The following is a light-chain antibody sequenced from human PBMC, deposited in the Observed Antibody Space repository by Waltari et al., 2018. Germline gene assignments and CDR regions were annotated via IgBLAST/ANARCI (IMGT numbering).Light chain of an antibody. J-gene: IGKJ1*01. CDR1: QSVLYSSNNKNY. CDR2: WAS. V-gene: IGKV4-1*01. CDR3: QQYYSNLWT. Sequence: DIVMTQSPDSLTVSLGETATITCRSSQSVLYSSNNKNYLGWYQQKQGQPPKLLIHWASTRESGVPDRFSGSGSGTDFTLTISSLQAEDVAVYYCQQYYSNLWTFGQGTKVEIK.